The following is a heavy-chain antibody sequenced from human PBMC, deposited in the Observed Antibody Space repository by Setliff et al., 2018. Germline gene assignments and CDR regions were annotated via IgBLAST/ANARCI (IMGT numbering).Heavy chain of an antibody. CDR2: INAGNGNT. J-gene: IGHJ4*02. CDR3: ARGGPYGDYAWVNYYFDY. Sequence: ASVKVSCKASGYTFTSYAMHWVRQAPGQRLEWMGWINAGNGNTKYSQKFQGRVTITRDTSASTAYMELSSLRSEDTAVYYCARGGPYGDYAWVNYYFDYWGQGTLVTVSS. CDR1: GYTFTSYA. D-gene: IGHD4-17*01. V-gene: IGHV1-3*01.